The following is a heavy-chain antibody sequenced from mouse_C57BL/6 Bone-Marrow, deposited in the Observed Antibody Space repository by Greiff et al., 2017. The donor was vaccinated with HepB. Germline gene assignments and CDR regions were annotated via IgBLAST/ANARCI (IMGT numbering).Heavy chain of an antibody. CDR2: IYPRSGNT. CDR1: GYTFTSYG. Sequence: QVQLQQSGAELARPGASVKLSCKASGYTFTSYGISWVKQRTGQGLEWIGEIYPRSGNTYYNEKFKAKATLTAEKSSSTAYMKLRSLTSEDSAVYFSTRSGIYYDYPRFAYRGRGTLVTVSA. V-gene: IGHV1-81*01. D-gene: IGHD2-4*01. CDR3: TRSGIYYDYPRFAY. J-gene: IGHJ3*01.